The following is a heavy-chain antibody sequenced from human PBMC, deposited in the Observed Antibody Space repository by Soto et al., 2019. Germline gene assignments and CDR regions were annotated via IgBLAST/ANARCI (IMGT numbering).Heavy chain of an antibody. CDR3: ARGEWLATIKPYFAY. D-gene: IGHD5-12*01. J-gene: IGHJ4*02. CDR1: GGSMSSYY. Sequence: LSLTCTVSGGSMSSYYWSWIRQSPGKGLEWIGYIYYSGSTNYNPSLKSRVAISLDTSKNQFSLMLSSVTAADTAVYYCARGEWLATIKPYFAYWGQGTLVTVSS. CDR2: IYYSGST. V-gene: IGHV4-59*01.